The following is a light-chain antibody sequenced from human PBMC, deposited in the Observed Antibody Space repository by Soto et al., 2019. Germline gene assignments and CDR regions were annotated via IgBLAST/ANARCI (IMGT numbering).Light chain of an antibody. J-gene: IGKJ5*01. CDR3: LQYYNFSWT. Sequence: AIQMTQSPSSLSASVGDRVAISCRASQDIGNTLAWYQQKPGEAPKLLIFAASNLQSGVPSRFSGSGSVTDFTLAITGLQPEDFATYYCLQYYNFSWTFGQGTRLEIK. V-gene: IGKV1-6*01. CDR2: AAS. CDR1: QDIGNT.